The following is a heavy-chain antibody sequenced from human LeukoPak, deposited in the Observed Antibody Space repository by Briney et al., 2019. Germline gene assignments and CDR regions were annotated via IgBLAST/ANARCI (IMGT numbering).Heavy chain of an antibody. CDR3: ARGRGTTMVRGVITNYFDL. Sequence: ASVKVSCKASGYTFTGYYMHWVRQAPGQGLEWMGWIDPNSGGTNYAQKFLGSVTMTGDTSINTAFMEIRRLRPDDTAIYYCARGRGTTMVRGVITNYFDLWGRGSLVTVSS. CDR1: GYTFTGYY. V-gene: IGHV1-2*02. D-gene: IGHD3-10*01. CDR2: IDPNSGGT. J-gene: IGHJ2*01.